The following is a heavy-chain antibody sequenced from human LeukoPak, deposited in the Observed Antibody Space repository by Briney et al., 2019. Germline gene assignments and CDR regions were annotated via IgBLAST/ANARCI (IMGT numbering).Heavy chain of an antibody. CDR3: ASWPVYGSGSLYYYYYYGMDV. CDR1: GYTFTSYD. V-gene: IGHV1-8*01. D-gene: IGHD3-10*01. CDR2: MNPNSGNT. J-gene: IGHJ6*02. Sequence: GASVKVSCKASGYTFTSYDINWVRQATGQGLEWMGWMNPNSGNTGYAQKFQGRVTMTRNTSISTAYMELSSLRSEDTAVYYCASWPVYGSGSLYYYYYYGMDVWGQGTTVTVSS.